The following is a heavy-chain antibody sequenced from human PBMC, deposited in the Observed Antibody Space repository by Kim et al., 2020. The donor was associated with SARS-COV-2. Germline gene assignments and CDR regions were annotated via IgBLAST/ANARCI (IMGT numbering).Heavy chain of an antibody. CDR2: IYSGGST. V-gene: IGHV3-53*01. Sequence: GGSLRLSCAASGFTVSSNYMSWVRQAPGKGLEWVSVIYSGGSTYYADSVKGRFTISRDNSKNTLYLQMNSLRAEDTAVYYCARAVKTMRVFDHYGMDVWGQGTTVTVSS. D-gene: IGHD3-22*01. CDR1: GFTVSSNY. CDR3: ARAVKTMRVFDHYGMDV. J-gene: IGHJ6*02.